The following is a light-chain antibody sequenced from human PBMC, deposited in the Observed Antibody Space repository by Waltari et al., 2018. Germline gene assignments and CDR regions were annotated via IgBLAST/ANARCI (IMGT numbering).Light chain of an antibody. Sequence: EIVLTQSPGTLSLSPGERATLSCRASQSVSDNYLAWYQQKPGQAPRFLIYGVSSRATGIPDRFSGSGSGTDFTLTISRLEPEDFAVYFCQQYGSSPPYTFGQGTKVEVK. CDR3: QQYGSSPPYT. CDR2: GVS. V-gene: IGKV3-20*01. J-gene: IGKJ2*01. CDR1: QSVSDNY.